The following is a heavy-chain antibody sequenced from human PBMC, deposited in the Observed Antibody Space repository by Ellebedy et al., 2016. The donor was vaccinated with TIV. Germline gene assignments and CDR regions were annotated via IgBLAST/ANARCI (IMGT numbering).Heavy chain of an antibody. V-gene: IGHV1-18*01. CDR3: ARDTRRGSSWYDY. Sequence: ASVKVSXXASGYTFTRYGISWVRQAPGQGLEWMGWISAYNGNTNYAQKLQGRVTMTTDTSTSTAYMELSSLRSEDTAVYYCARDTRRGSSWYDYWGQGTLVTVSS. CDR2: ISAYNGNT. CDR1: GYTFTRYG. J-gene: IGHJ4*02. D-gene: IGHD6-13*01.